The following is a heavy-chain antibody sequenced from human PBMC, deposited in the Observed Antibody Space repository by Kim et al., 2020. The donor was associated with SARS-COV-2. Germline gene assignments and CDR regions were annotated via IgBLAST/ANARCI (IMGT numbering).Heavy chain of an antibody. J-gene: IGHJ4*02. CDR1: GYSFTSYW. Sequence: GESLKISCKGSGYSFTSYWISWVRQMPGKGLEWMGRIDPSDSYTNYSPSFQGHVTISADKSISTAYLQWSSLKASDTAMYYCARREEWAYGSGSYYDYWGQGTLVTVSS. CDR3: ARREEWAYGSGSYYDY. D-gene: IGHD3-10*01. V-gene: IGHV5-10-1*01. CDR2: IDPSDSYT.